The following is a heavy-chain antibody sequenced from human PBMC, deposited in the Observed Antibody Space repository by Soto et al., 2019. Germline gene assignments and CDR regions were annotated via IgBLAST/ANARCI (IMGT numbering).Heavy chain of an antibody. CDR1: RSTLKIYG. CDR2: ISAYNRNT. V-gene: IGHV1-18*01. Sequence: ASVKVSCQDSRSTLKIYGIIWVRQAPGQGRECIGWISAYNRNTNYAQQLQGKVTMTTDTSTSTAYMELRSLRYDDTAVYYWATDWITGTPRWFDPWGQGTLGTV. D-gene: IGHD1-7*01. J-gene: IGHJ5*02. CDR3: ATDWITGTPRWFDP.